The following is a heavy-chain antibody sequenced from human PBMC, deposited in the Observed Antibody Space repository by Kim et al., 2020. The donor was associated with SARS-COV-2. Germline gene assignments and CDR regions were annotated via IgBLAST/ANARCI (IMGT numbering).Heavy chain of an antibody. CDR3: ARGGGGATHYYYGMDV. D-gene: IGHD1-26*01. Sequence: SETLSLTCTVSGGSISSYYWSWIRPPPGKGLEWTGYIYYSGSTNYNPSHKSRVTISVDTSKNQFSLKLSSVTAADTAVYYCARGGGGATHYYYGMDVWGQGTTVTVSS. J-gene: IGHJ6*02. CDR1: GGSISSYY. CDR2: IYYSGST. V-gene: IGHV4-59*01.